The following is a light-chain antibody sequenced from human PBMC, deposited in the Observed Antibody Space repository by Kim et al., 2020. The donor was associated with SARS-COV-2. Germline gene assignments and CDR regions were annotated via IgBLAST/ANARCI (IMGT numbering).Light chain of an antibody. V-gene: IGLV3-19*01. J-gene: IGLJ1*01. CDR3: NSRDSSGSPYV. CDR2: GKT. Sequence: LGQTVRITCKGDSLRSYYPSWYQQKPGQAPVLVIYGKTNRPSGIPDRFSGSSSGNTASLTITGAQAEDEADYYCNSRDSSGSPYVFGTGTKVTVL. CDR1: SLRSYY.